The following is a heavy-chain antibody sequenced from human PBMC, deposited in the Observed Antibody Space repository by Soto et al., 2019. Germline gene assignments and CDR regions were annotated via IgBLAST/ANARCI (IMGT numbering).Heavy chain of an antibody. J-gene: IGHJ6*02. CDR2: VSAYNGNT. Sequence: GASVKVSCKASGYTFTSYGISWVRQAPGQGLEWMGWVSAYNGNTNYAQKLQGRVTMTTDTSTSTAYMELRSLRSDDTAVYYCARVPITMVRGVTPGVLQYYYYGMDVWGQGTTVTVSS. CDR1: GYTFTSYG. V-gene: IGHV1-18*01. CDR3: ARVPITMVRGVTPGVLQYYYYGMDV. D-gene: IGHD3-10*01.